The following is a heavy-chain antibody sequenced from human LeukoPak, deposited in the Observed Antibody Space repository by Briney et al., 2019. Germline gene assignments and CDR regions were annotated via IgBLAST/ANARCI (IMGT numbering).Heavy chain of an antibody. D-gene: IGHD3-22*01. CDR1: GYTFSSYY. CDR3: ARAHPEYYDSSGYNPLDF. J-gene: IGHJ4*02. Sequence: ASVKVSCKASGYTFSSYYMHWVRQAPGQGLEWVAIINPSGGSTSYARKFQGRVTMTRDTSASTVYMELYSLRSEDTAVYYCARAHPEYYDSSGYNPLDFWGQGTLVTVSS. V-gene: IGHV1-46*01. CDR2: INPSGGST.